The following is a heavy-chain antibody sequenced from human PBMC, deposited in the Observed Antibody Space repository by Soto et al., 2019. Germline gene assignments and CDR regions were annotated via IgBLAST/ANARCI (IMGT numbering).Heavy chain of an antibody. CDR1: GGSISSSSYY. CDR3: ARSNYYDSSGYYYEVPNWFDP. CDR2: IYYSGST. D-gene: IGHD3-22*01. Sequence: QLQLQESGPGLVKPSETLSLTCTVSGGSISSSSYYWGWIRQPPGKGLEWIGGIYYSGSTYYNPSLKSRVTISVDTSKHQFSLKLSSVTAADTAVYYCARSNYYDSSGYYYEVPNWFDPWGQGTLVTVSS. V-gene: IGHV4-39*01. J-gene: IGHJ5*02.